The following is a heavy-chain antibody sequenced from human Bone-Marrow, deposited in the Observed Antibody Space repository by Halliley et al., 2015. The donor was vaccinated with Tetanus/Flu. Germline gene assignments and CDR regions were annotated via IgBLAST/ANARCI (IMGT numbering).Heavy chain of an antibody. Sequence: SLRLSCAASGFMLSDYGMHWVRQAPGKGLEWVAVIWYDGIKKFYAESVKGRFTISRDNSKNTLYLQMNSLRGDDTAVYYCARPRTYYDFWSGYSNNSNYAMDVWGQGTTVTVSS. V-gene: IGHV3-33*01. J-gene: IGHJ6*02. CDR2: IWYDGIKK. D-gene: IGHD3-3*01. CDR1: GFMLSDYG. CDR3: ARPRTYYDFWSGYSNNSNYAMDV.